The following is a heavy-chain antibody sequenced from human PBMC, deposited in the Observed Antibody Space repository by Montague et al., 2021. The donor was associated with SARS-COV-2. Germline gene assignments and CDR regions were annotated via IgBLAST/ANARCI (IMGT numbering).Heavy chain of an antibody. CDR1: GDSISTYY. CDR3: ARGGATYYYDTSGYVNAFDT. Sequence: SETRSLTCTVSGDSISTYYWSWIRQPPGKGLEWIGYIYYNGYTNYNPSRKSRVTISVDTSKNQFSLRLSSVTAADTAVYFCARGGATYYYDTSGYVNAFDTWGQGTMFPASS. J-gene: IGHJ3*02. D-gene: IGHD3-22*01. CDR2: IYYNGYT. V-gene: IGHV4-59*01.